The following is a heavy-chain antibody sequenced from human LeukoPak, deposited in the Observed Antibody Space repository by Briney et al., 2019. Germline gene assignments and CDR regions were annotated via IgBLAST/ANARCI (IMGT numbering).Heavy chain of an antibody. CDR3: ARFGSVPLGF. CDR1: GGSISSGGYY. Sequence: SETLSLTCTVSGGSISSGGYYWSWIRQPPGKGLEWIGYIYHSGSTYYNPSLKSRVTISVDRSKNQFSLKLSSVTAADTAVYYCARFGSVPLGFWAKGTMFPVSP. J-gene: IGHJ3*01. D-gene: IGHD3-10*01. V-gene: IGHV4-30-2*01. CDR2: IYHSGST.